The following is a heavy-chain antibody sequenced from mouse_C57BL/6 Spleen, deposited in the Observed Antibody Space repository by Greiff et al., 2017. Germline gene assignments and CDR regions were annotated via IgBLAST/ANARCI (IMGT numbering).Heavy chain of an antibody. J-gene: IGHJ1*03. CDR2: IYPYDSET. CDR3: ARSIITTVVAPYFDV. V-gene: IGHV1-61*01. D-gene: IGHD1-1*01. CDR1: GYTFTSYW. Sequence: QVQLQQPGAELVRPGSSVKLSCKASGYTFTSYWMDWVQQRPGQGLEWIGNIYPYDSETHYNQKFKDKATLTVDKSSSTDYMQLSSLTSEDSAVYYCARSIITTVVAPYFDVWGTGTTVTVSS.